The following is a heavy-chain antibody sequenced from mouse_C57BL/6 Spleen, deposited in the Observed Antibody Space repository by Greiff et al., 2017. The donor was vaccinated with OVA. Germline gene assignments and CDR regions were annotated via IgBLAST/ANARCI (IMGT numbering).Heavy chain of an antibody. CDR2: ISSGSSTI. Sequence: EVKVVESGGGLVKPGGSLKLSCAASGFTFSDYGMHWVRQAPEKGLEWVAYISSGSSTIYYADTVKGRFTISRDNAKNTLFLQMTSLRSEDTAMYYCARNYYDYDVPFAYWGQGTLVTVSA. CDR1: GFTFSDYG. J-gene: IGHJ3*01. V-gene: IGHV5-17*01. CDR3: ARNYYDYDVPFAY. D-gene: IGHD2-4*01.